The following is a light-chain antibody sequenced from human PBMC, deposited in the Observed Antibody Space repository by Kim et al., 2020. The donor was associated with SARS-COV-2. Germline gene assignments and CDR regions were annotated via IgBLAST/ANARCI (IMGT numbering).Light chain of an antibody. CDR2: KSS. Sequence: DAQMTQSPSTLSASVGDRVTITCRASQSIDSWLAWYQQKPGKAPKLLIYKSSTLESGVPSRFSGSGSGTEFTLTISSLQPDDVATYYCQQYATYWTFGQGTKVDIK. V-gene: IGKV1-5*03. CDR3: QQYATYWT. CDR1: QSIDSW. J-gene: IGKJ1*01.